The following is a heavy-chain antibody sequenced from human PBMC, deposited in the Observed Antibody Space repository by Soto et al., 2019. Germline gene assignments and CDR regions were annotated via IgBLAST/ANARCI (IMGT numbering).Heavy chain of an antibody. CDR1: GFIFSTYS. Sequence: EVQLVESGGGMVQPGGSLRLSCAASGFIFSTYSMNWVRQAPGKGLEWVSYISTSTRTKYYADSVKGRFTISRDNAKNSRDLQMNSLRDADTAVYFCARNGRARSAYSSDYYYFCGMDVWGQGTTVTVSS. CDR3: ARNGRARSAYSSDYYYFCGMDV. V-gene: IGHV3-48*02. D-gene: IGHD3-3*01. CDR2: ISTSTRTK. J-gene: IGHJ6*02.